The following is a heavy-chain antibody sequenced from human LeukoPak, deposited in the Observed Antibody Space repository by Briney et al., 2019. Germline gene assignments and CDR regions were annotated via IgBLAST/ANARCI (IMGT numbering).Heavy chain of an antibody. CDR1: GSSFTSYW. Sequence: KPGESLKISCKGSGSSFTSYWIGWVRQMPGKGREWRGIFNPGDSDTKYSPSFQGQVTISADKSISTAYLQWSSLKASDTAMYYCARRQYSSSWSSDAFDIWGQGTMVTVSS. CDR2: FNPGDSDT. J-gene: IGHJ3*02. D-gene: IGHD6-13*01. V-gene: IGHV5-51*03. CDR3: ARRQYSSSWSSDAFDI.